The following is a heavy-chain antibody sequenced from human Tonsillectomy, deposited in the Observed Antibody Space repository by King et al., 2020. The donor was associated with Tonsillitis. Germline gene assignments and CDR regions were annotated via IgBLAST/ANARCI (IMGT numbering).Heavy chain of an antibody. V-gene: IGHV3-30*18. CDR3: AKDSPYTGSY. D-gene: IGHD1-26*01. CDR1: GFIFSNYG. J-gene: IGHJ4*02. Sequence: VQLVQSGGGVVQPGRSLRLSCAASGFIFSNYGMHWVRLAPGKGLEWVAVVSSDGGTEYYADSVKGRFTISRDNSKNTLYLQMGSLRPEDTACYYCAKDSPYTGSYWGQGTLLTVSS. CDR2: VSSDGGTE.